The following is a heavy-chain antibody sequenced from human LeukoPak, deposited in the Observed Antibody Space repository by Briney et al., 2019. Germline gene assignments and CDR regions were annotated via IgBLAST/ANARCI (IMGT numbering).Heavy chain of an antibody. D-gene: IGHD1-26*01. V-gene: IGHV3-30*04. CDR3: ARAYPPSGYGMDV. CDR2: ISYGGSNK. CDR1: GFTFSSYA. Sequence: GGSLRLSCAASGFTFSSYAMHWVRQAPGKGLEWVAVISYGGSNKYYAGSVKGRFTISRDNSKNTLYLQMNSLRAEDTAVYYCARAYPPSGYGMDVWGKGTTVTVSS. J-gene: IGHJ6*04.